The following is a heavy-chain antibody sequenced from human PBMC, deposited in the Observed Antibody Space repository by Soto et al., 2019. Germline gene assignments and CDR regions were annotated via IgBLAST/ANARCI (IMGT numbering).Heavy chain of an antibody. CDR1: GGSISSYY. CDR2: IYYSGST. Sequence: SETLSLTCTVSGGSISSYYWSWIRQPPGKGLEWIGYIYYSGSTNYNPSLKKRVTISVDTSKNQFSLKLSFVTAADTAVYYCALTWGTVYTFDYWGQGTLVTVSS. CDR3: ALTWGTVYTFDY. V-gene: IGHV4-59*01. D-gene: IGHD7-27*01. J-gene: IGHJ4*02.